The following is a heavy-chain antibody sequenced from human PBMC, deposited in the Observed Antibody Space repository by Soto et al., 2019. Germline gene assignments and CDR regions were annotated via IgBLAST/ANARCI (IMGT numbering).Heavy chain of an antibody. CDR2: ISAYNGNT. CDR1: GYTFTSYG. V-gene: IGHV1-18*01. D-gene: IGHD3-10*01. J-gene: IGHJ5*02. Sequence: ASVKVSCKASGYTFTSYGISWVRQAPGQGLEWMGWISAYNGNTNYAQKLQGRVTMTTDTSTSTAYMELRSLRSDDTAVYYCARELLLWLGELLTANWFDPWGQGTLVTVSS. CDR3: ARELLLWLGELLTANWFDP.